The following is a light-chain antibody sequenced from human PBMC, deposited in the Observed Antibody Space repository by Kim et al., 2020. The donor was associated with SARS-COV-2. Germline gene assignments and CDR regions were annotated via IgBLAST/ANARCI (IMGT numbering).Light chain of an antibody. CDR1: VLAKRY. V-gene: IGLV3-27*01. Sequence: GTAARSTGTGGVLAKRYAQWFQKKPGQAPQLVIYKDSKRPSGIPERFSGSSSGTTGSLTISGAQVEDEADYYCYSAADNNWLFGGGTQLTVL. CDR3: YSAADNNWL. J-gene: IGLJ3*02. CDR2: KDS.